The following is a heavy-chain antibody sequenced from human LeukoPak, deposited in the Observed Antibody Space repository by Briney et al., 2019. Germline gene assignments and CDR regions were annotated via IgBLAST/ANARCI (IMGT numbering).Heavy chain of an antibody. Sequence: SQTLSLTCTVSGGSISSGGYYWSWIRQHPGKGLEWIGYIYYSGSTYYNPSLKSRVTISVDTSKNRFSLKLSSVTAADTAVYYCARVRWLRSKYFFDYCGQGTLVSASS. V-gene: IGHV4-31*03. D-gene: IGHD5-12*01. CDR3: ARVRWLRSKYFFDY. CDR1: GGSISSGGYY. CDR2: IYYSGST. J-gene: IGHJ4*02.